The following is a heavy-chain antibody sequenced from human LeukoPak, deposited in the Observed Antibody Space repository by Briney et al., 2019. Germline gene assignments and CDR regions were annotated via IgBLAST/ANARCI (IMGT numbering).Heavy chain of an antibody. V-gene: IGHV4-34*01. Sequence: SETLSLTCAVYGGSFSGYYWSWIRQPPGKGLEWIGEINHGGSTNYNPSLKSRVTISVDTSKNQFSLKLSSVTAADTAVYYCARRAGYCSGGSCYARSPIDYWGQGTLVTVSS. D-gene: IGHD2-15*01. J-gene: IGHJ4*02. CDR3: ARRAGYCSGGSCYARSPIDY. CDR2: INHGGST. CDR1: GGSFSGYY.